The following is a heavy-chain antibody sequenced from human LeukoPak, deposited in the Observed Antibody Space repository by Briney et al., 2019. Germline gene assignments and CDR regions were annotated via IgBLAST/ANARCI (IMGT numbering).Heavy chain of an antibody. CDR2: IYSSGTT. J-gene: IGHJ3*01. CDR3: AGHVMRNHPGGSSYTHAFDV. V-gene: IGHV4-59*08. D-gene: IGHD2-8*02. Sequence: SETLSLTCAVSGGSISGLYWSWIRQPPGKGLEWVGFIYSSGTTYYNPSLKSRLTIAIDTSSNQFSLRVRSVTAADSAVYYCAGHVMRNHPGGSSYTHAFDVWGHGTRVTVSS. CDR1: GGSISGLY.